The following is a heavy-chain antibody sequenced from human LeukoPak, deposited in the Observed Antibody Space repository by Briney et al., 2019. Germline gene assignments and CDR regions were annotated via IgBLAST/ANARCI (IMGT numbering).Heavy chain of an antibody. Sequence: SETLSLTCTVSGDSISSTTYPWGWIRQPPGKGLEWIGSLYYSGGGSTDYNPSLRSRVTISVDTSKNQFSLKLTSVTAADTAVYYCARLGGGTYLNWFDPWGQGTLVTVSS. CDR2: LYYSGGGST. J-gene: IGHJ5*02. D-gene: IGHD1-26*01. V-gene: IGHV4-39*01. CDR1: GDSISSTTYP. CDR3: ARLGGGTYLNWFDP.